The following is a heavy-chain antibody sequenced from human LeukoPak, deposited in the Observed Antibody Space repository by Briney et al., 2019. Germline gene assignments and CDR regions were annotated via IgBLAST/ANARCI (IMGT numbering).Heavy chain of an antibody. CDR3: ARLDGGTGWYYFDY. V-gene: IGHV4-39*02. CDR1: GGSISSRDYY. CDR2: IYYSGRT. J-gene: IGHJ4*02. Sequence: PSETLSLTCTVSGGSISSRDYYWGWIRQPPGKGVEIIENIYYSGRTYKNPSLKSRVTISENTDKSHFSLKLSYVTADDSVLLLGARLDGGTGWYYFDYWGRGGLVTVSS. D-gene: IGHD6-19*01.